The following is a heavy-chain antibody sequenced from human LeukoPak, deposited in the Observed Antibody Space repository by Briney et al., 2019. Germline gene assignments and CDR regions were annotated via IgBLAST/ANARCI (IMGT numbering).Heavy chain of an antibody. J-gene: IGHJ4*02. CDR2: IYYSGIT. CDR1: SGSISNINYY. CDR3: ARVSSYLTEIKGKYDNVWGSHRYTSKHFDY. Sequence: KPSETLSLTCTVSSGSISNINYYWAWIRQPPGKGLEWIGSIYYSGITYYNPSLKSRVTISVDTSKNQFSLQLSSVTAADTAVYFCARVSSYLTEIKGKYDNVWGSHRYTSKHFDYWGQGTLVTVSS. D-gene: IGHD3-16*02. V-gene: IGHV4-39*01.